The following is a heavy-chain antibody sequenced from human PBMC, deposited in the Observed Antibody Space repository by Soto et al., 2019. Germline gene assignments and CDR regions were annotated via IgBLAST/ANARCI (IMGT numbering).Heavy chain of an antibody. J-gene: IGHJ4*02. CDR1: AFTFSDYS. Sequence: QVQLVESGGGLVKPGGSLRLSCAVSAFTFSDYSMSWIRQAPGKGLEWVSYISSSGSTMYYADSVKGRSTISRDNAKTSLYLQMKSVGGADSALYYCASLKYWVQATLVTVSS. CDR2: ISSSGSTM. V-gene: IGHV3-11*01. CDR3: ASLKY.